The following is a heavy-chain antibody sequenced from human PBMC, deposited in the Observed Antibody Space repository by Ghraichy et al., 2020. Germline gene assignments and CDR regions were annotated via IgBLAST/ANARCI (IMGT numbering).Heavy chain of an antibody. J-gene: IGHJ4*02. D-gene: IGHD1-26*01. CDR3: ATKDGSPGY. CDR1: GFTFSSYW. V-gene: IGHV3-7*03. Sequence: LSLTCAASGFTFSSYWMSWVRQAPGKGLEWVANIKQDGSEKYYVDSVKGRFTISRDNAKNSLYLQMNSLRAEDTAVYYCATKDGSPGYWGQGTLVTVSS. CDR2: IKQDGSEK.